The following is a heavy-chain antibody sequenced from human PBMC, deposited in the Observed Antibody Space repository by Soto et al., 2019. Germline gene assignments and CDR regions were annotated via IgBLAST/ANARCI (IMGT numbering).Heavy chain of an antibody. CDR2: VSTSGGTT. J-gene: IGHJ2*01. D-gene: IGHD1-26*01. CDR1: GFSFTSSA. Sequence: EVQLLESGGGLVQPEGSLRLSCAASGFSFTSSALGWVRQAPGKGLEWVSAVSTSGGTTYYADSVKGRFAISRDNSKSTLYLQMSSPRAEDTALYYCAKPQMYSGGIYWCFDLWGRGTLVTVSS. CDR3: AKPQMYSGGIYWCFDL. V-gene: IGHV3-23*01.